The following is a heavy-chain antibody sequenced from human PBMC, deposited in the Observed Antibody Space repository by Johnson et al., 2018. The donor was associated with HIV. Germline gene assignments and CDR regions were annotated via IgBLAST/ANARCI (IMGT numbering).Heavy chain of an antibody. CDR3: ARVTLIVVVIHAFDI. Sequence: QVQLVESGGGVVQPGRSLRLSCAASGFTFSNYAIHWVRQAPGKGLEWVAVISYDGSNKYYADSVKGLFIISRDNSKNTLYLQMNSLRAEDTAVYYCARVTLIVVVIHAFDIWGQGTKVTVSS. J-gene: IGHJ3*02. CDR1: GFTFSNYA. V-gene: IGHV3-30*04. D-gene: IGHD3-22*01. CDR2: ISYDGSNK.